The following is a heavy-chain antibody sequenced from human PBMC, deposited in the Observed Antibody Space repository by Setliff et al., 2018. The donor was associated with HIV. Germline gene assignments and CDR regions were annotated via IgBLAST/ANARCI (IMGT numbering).Heavy chain of an antibody. CDR1: GFIFSSYE. J-gene: IGHJ5*02. D-gene: IGHD3-9*01. Sequence: GGSLRLSCAASGFIFSSYEMNWVRQAPGKGLEWVSYISSSATYIYYADSVKGRFTISRDNAENSLYLQMNSLRAEDTAVYYCARDNGRYFDRGWFDPWGQGALVTVSS. CDR3: ARDNGRYFDRGWFDP. CDR2: ISSSATYI. V-gene: IGHV3-48*03.